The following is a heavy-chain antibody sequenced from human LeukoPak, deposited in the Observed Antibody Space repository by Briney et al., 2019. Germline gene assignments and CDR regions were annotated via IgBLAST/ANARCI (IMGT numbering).Heavy chain of an antibody. Sequence: GGSLRLSCAASGFTFSSFWMHWVRQPPGKGLVWVSGINSDGSTTGYADSVKGRFTISRDNSKNTLYLQMNSLRAEDTAVYYCAKGRYSGSYYLGVWGQGTLVTVSS. CDR3: AKGRYSGSYYLGV. J-gene: IGHJ4*02. V-gene: IGHV3-74*01. CDR2: INSDGSTT. CDR1: GFTFSSFW. D-gene: IGHD1-26*01.